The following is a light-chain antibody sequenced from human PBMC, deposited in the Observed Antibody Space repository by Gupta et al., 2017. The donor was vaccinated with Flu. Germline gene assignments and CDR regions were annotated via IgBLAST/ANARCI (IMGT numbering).Light chain of an antibody. CDR1: QSINNY. CDR2: AAS. V-gene: IGKV1-39*01. Sequence: VGDRVTITCRASQSINNYLNWYQQKLGRAPKILIYAASNLQSGVPSRFSGNGSGTDFTLTISSLQPEDFATYYCQQSYSTWTFGQGTKVEIK. CDR3: QQSYSTWT. J-gene: IGKJ1*01.